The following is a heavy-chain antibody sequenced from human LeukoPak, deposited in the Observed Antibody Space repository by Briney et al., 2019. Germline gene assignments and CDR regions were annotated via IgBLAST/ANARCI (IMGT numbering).Heavy chain of an antibody. J-gene: IGHJ3*02. V-gene: IGHV3-66*02. D-gene: IGHD3-3*01. CDR3: AREIRGAFDI. CDR1: GFTVSSNY. Sequence: GGSLRLSCAASGFTVSSNYMSWVRQAPGKGLEWVSVIYSGGSTYYADSVKGRFTISSDNSKNTLYLRMNSPSAEDTAVYYCAREIRGAFDIWGQGTMVTVSS. CDR2: IYSGGST.